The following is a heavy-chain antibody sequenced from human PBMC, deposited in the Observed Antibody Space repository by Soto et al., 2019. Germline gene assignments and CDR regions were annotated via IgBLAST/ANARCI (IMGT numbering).Heavy chain of an antibody. V-gene: IGHV4-34*01. CDR1: GGSFSDYY. J-gene: IGHJ6*02. Sequence: PSETLSLTCAVYGGSFSDYYWSWIRQPPGKGLEWIGEINHSGSTNYNPSLKSRVTISVDTSKNQFSLKLSSVTAADTAVYYCARVLGYYYGSGSFTYYYYYYGMDVWGQGTTVTVSS. D-gene: IGHD3-10*01. CDR2: INHSGST. CDR3: ARVLGYYYGSGSFTYYYYYYGMDV.